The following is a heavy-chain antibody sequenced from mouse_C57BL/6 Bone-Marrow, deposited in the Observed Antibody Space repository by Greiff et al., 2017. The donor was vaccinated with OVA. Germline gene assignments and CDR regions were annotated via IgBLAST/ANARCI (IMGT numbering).Heavy chain of an antibody. CDR1: GYTFTDYN. CDR2: INPKNGGT. D-gene: IGHD1-1*01. J-gene: IGHJ3*01. V-gene: IGHV1-18*01. Sequence: EVKLQESGPELVKPGASVKIPCKASGYTFTDYNMDWVKQSHGKSLEWIGDINPKNGGTNYNQKFKSKATLTVDKSSSTAYMEIRSLTSEDTAVYYWARRAICYVSSPFAYWGQGTLVTVSA. CDR3: ARRAICYVSSPFAY.